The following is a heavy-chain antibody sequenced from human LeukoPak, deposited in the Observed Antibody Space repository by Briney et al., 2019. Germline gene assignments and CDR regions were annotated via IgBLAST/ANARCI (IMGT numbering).Heavy chain of an antibody. D-gene: IGHD6-19*01. CDR3: ARVGRGSSGWYHYYYYMDV. CDR1: GYTFTSYG. V-gene: IGHV1-18*01. Sequence: ASVTVSCKASGYTFTSYGISWVRQAPGQGLEWMGWISAYNGNTNYAQKLQGRVTMTTDTSTSTAYMELRSLRSDDTAVYYCARVGRGSSGWYHYYYYMDVWGKGTTVTVSS. J-gene: IGHJ6*03. CDR2: ISAYNGNT.